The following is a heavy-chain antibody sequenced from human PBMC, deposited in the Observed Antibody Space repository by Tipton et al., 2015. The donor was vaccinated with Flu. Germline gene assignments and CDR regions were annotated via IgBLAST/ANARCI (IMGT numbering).Heavy chain of an antibody. Sequence: TLSLTCTVSGGSISGHYWSWVRQSPGKGLEWIGYIYYTGVTNYNPSLWGRVTITVDTPKNQFFMKLRSVTAADTAVYYCARGPHYYARSGSDYWGLGTLVTVSS. J-gene: IGHJ4*02. CDR3: ARGPHYYARSGSDY. CDR2: IYYTGVT. D-gene: IGHD3-22*01. CDR1: GGSISGHY. V-gene: IGHV4-59*11.